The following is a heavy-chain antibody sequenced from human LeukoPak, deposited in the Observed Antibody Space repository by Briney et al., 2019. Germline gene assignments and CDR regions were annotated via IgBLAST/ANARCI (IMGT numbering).Heavy chain of an antibody. V-gene: IGHV1-46*01. J-gene: IGHJ4*02. Sequence: ASVKVSCKASGYTFTSYDINWVRQAPGQGLEWMGVINPSGGSTRYAQKFQGRVTMTRDTSTSTVYMELSSLRSEDTAVYHCARDPSGDYGDLRFDYWGQGTLVTVSS. CDR3: ARDPSGDYGDLRFDY. D-gene: IGHD4-17*01. CDR1: GYTFTSYD. CDR2: INPSGGST.